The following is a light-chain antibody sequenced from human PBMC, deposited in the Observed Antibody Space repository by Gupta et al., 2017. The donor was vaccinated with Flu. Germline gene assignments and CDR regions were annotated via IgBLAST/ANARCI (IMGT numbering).Light chain of an antibody. CDR3: SLDVRSNILV. Sequence: TVKLTCGCNSGSVSTNFDASWYQQTPGQPPRTLIYRTDRRSAGVPGRFSGSLVGNKAALTITGAEAEEESDYYCSLDVRSNILVFGGGTKVTVL. CDR1: SGSVSTNFD. V-gene: IGLV8-61*01. CDR2: RTD. J-gene: IGLJ2*01.